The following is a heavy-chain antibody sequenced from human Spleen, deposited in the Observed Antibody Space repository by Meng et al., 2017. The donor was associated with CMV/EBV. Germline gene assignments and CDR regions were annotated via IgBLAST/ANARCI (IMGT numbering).Heavy chain of an antibody. Sequence: TCTVSGGAISSGGYYGSWIRQHPGKGLEWIRYRYYSGSTYYNPSIKSRVTISVDTSKNQCSLKLSSVTAADTAVYYCARGSNNNWFDPWGQGTLVTVSS. V-gene: IGHV4-31*03. CDR1: GGAISSGGYY. CDR3: ARGSNNNWFDP. CDR2: RYYSGST. J-gene: IGHJ5*02. D-gene: IGHD2-8*01.